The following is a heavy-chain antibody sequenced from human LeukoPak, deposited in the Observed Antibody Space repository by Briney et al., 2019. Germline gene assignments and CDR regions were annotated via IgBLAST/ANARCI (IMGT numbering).Heavy chain of an antibody. Sequence: VASVKVSCKASGGTFSSYAISWVRQAPGQGLEWMEGIIPIFGTANYAQKFQGRVTITADESTSTAYMELSSLRSEDTAVYYCARVRRWELYYFDYWGQGTLVTVSS. CDR1: GGTFSSYA. V-gene: IGHV1-69*13. D-gene: IGHD1-26*01. CDR3: ARVRRWELYYFDY. J-gene: IGHJ4*02. CDR2: IIPIFGTA.